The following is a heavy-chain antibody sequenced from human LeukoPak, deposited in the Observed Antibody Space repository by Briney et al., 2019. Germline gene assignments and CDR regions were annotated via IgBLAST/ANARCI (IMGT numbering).Heavy chain of an antibody. CDR3: VRDLPANSGWYAAY. D-gene: IGHD6-19*01. J-gene: IGHJ4*02. CDR2: ISGSSTYI. CDR1: GFTFSNYA. Sequence: AGGSLRLSCSASGFTFSNYAMHWVRQAPGKGLQWVSSISGSSTYIFYADSVKGRFTISRDNAKNSLYLQMNSLRADDTAVYYCVRDLPANSGWYAAYWGQGTLVTVSS. V-gene: IGHV3-21*01.